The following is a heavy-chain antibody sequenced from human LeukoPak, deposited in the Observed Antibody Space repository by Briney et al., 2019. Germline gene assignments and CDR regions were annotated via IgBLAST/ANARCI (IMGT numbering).Heavy chain of an antibody. Sequence: SETLSLTCTISGGSISSYYWSWIRQPPGKGLEWIGHIYYSGTTNYNPSLKSRVTMSVVTSKKQFSLKVSSVTAADTAVYYCARGFGDHGLNYFDYWGQGTLVSVSS. J-gene: IGHJ4*02. CDR2: IYYSGTT. D-gene: IGHD4-17*01. CDR3: ARGFGDHGLNYFDY. CDR1: GGSISSYY. V-gene: IGHV4-59*01.